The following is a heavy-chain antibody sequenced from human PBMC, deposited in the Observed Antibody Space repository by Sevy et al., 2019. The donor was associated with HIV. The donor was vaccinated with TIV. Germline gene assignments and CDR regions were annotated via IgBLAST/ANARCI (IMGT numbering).Heavy chain of an antibody. CDR1: GFTFSSYA. V-gene: IGHV3-23*01. D-gene: IGHD2-2*01. Sequence: GGSLRLSCVASGFTFSSYAMSWVRQAPGKGLEWVSAISGSGGSTYYADSVKGRFTISRDNSKNTLYLQMNSLRAEDTAVYYCAKALCSSTSCYGYYYYGMDVWGQGTTVTVSS. CDR3: AKALCSSTSCYGYYYYGMDV. CDR2: ISGSGGST. J-gene: IGHJ6*02.